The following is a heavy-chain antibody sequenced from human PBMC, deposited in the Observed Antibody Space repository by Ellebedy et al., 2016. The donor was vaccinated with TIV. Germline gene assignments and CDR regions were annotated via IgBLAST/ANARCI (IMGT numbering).Heavy chain of an antibody. CDR3: SRHAGYCTIGTCYSFDY. J-gene: IGHJ4*02. CDR1: GDSISSRSHY. Sequence: MPGGSLRLSCNVSGDSISSRSHYWGLIRQPPGEGLEWIGSIYDSWSTYYNPSLRSRITVSVDTSKNYFSLKLIAVTAADTAVYYCSRHAGYCTIGTCYSFDYWGQGTLVTVSS. V-gene: IGHV4-39*01. CDR2: IYDSWST. D-gene: IGHD2-8*01.